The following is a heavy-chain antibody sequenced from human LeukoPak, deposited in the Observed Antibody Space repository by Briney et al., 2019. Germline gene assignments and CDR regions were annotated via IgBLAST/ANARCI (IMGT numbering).Heavy chain of an antibody. CDR3: ARRRDGYNSIAFDI. CDR2: ISPSGGST. Sequence: ASVKVSCKAFGYTFTSNYMHWVRQAPGQGPEWMGVISPSGGSTTYAQKFQGRVTLTRDMSTSTDYLELSSLRSDDTAVYYCARRRDGYNSIAFDIWGQGIMVTVSS. J-gene: IGHJ3*02. V-gene: IGHV1-46*01. D-gene: IGHD5-24*01. CDR1: GYTFTSNY.